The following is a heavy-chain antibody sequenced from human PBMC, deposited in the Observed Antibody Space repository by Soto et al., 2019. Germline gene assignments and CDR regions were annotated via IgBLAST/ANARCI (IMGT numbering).Heavy chain of an antibody. D-gene: IGHD3-22*01. CDR2: IYYSGST. CDR1: GGSISSGDYY. J-gene: IGHJ5*01. V-gene: IGHV4-30-4*01. CDR3: AGVLLREEEFLFDP. Sequence: PSETLSLTCTVSGGSISSGDYYWSWIRQPPGKGLEWIGYIYYSGSTYYNPSLKSRVPISVDTSKNQFSLKLSSVTAADTALEYCAGVLLREEEFLFDPWGQGTLVTVSS.